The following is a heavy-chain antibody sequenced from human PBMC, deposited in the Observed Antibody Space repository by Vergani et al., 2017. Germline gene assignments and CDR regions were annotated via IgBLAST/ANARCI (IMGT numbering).Heavy chain of an antibody. V-gene: IGHV3-21*01. CDR2: ISSNSRYI. CDR1: GFTFSSYT. J-gene: IGHJ3*02. Sequence: EVQLVESGGGLVKPGGSLRLSCAASGFTFSSYTMNWVRQAPGQGLEWVSSISSNSRYIYYADSVKGRFTISRENAKNSLYLQMNSLRAEDTAVYYCATDARITMVRGAEFYGAFDIWGQGTMVTVSS. D-gene: IGHD3-10*01. CDR3: ATDARITMVRGAEFYGAFDI.